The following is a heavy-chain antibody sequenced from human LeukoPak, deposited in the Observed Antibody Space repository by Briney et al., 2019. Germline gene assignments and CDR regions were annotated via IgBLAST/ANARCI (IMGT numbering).Heavy chain of an antibody. Sequence: PGGSLRLSCAASGFTFSTYWMHWVRQAPGKGLVWVSRINSGGSSASYADSVKGRFTISRDNAKNTLYLQMNSLRAEDTAVYYCASRALSGTYYVYYFDYWGQGTLVTVSS. J-gene: IGHJ4*02. CDR1: GFTFSTYW. D-gene: IGHD1-26*01. CDR3: ASRALSGTYYVYYFDY. CDR2: INSGGSSA. V-gene: IGHV3-74*01.